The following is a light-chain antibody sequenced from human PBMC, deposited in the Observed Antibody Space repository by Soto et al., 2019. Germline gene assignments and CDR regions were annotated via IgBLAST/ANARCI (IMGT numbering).Light chain of an antibody. CDR3: HQYGSSPQT. Sequence: EIVLTQSPGTLSLSPGERATLSCRASQSVSSSYLAWYQQKPGQAPRLLIYGASSRATGVPDRFSGSGSGTHFTLTISSLEPEDFAVYYCHQYGSSPQTFGQGTEVEIK. V-gene: IGKV3-20*01. CDR1: QSVSSSY. CDR2: GAS. J-gene: IGKJ1*01.